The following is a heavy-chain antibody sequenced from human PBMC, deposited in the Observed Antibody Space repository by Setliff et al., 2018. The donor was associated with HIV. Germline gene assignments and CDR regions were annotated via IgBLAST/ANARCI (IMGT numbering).Heavy chain of an antibody. CDR2: IYYNGRVSYSEKT. D-gene: IGHD3-10*01. V-gene: IGHV4-31*03. CDR3: ARGLGRGSGTYYNPPGY. Sequence: KLSETLSLTCTVSGGSISRSSYFWTWIRQRPGQGLEWIGYIYYNGRVSYSEKTYYSPSLKSRVTISVDSSKNQFSLKLSSVTAADTAVYFCARGLGRGSGTYYNPPGYWGPGTLVTAPQ. CDR1: GGSISRSSYF. J-gene: IGHJ4*02.